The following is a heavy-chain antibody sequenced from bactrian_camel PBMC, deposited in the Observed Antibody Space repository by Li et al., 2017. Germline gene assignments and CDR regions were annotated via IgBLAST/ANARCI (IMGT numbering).Heavy chain of an antibody. D-gene: IGHD2*01. CDR1: GYTYDTYC. CDR2: IDSHGDT. CDR3: VIADCSGGYCSAPFAY. V-gene: IGHV3S26*01. J-gene: IGHJ4*01. Sequence: HVQLVESGGGSVQAGGSLRLSCEAPGYTYDTYCMGWFRQAPGKEREGIATIDSHGDTAYVESMKGRFTISVDNAKNTLYLQMNSLQPEDTAVYYCVIADCSGGYCSAPFAYWGQGTQVTVS.